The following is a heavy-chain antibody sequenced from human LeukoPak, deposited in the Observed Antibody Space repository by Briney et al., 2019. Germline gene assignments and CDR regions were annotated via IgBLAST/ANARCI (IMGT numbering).Heavy chain of an antibody. Sequence: PGRSLRLSCAASGFTFSSYAMHWVRQAPGKGLEWVAVISYDGSNKYYADSVKGRFTISRDNSKNTLYLQMNSLRAEDTAVYYCARAPYCSGGSCYSPFDYWGQGTLVTVSS. J-gene: IGHJ4*02. CDR3: ARAPYCSGGSCYSPFDY. CDR1: GFTFSSYA. D-gene: IGHD2-15*01. CDR2: ISYDGSNK. V-gene: IGHV3-30*14.